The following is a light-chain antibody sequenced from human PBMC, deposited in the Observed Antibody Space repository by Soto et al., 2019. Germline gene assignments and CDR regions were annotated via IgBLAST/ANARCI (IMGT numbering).Light chain of an antibody. CDR2: EVT. Sequence: QSALTQPASVSGSPGQSITISCTGTSSDIGADDFVSWYQHHPDKTPKLIIFEVTYRPTGISHRFSASKSGNTASLTISGLQAEDEADYYCCSYAGSYTWVFGGGTKVTVL. J-gene: IGLJ3*02. V-gene: IGLV2-14*01. CDR3: CSYAGSYTWV. CDR1: SSDIGADDF.